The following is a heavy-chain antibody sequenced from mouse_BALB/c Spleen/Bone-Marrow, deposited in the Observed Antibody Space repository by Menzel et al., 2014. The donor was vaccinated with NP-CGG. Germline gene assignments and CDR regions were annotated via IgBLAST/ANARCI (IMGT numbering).Heavy chain of an antibody. CDR1: VFNIKDTY. Sequence: QLVESGAEIVKSGASVKLSCTASVFNIKDTYMHCVQPRPEQCTEWIGSIDPANGNTKYDLMFLGMATITADTSSNTAYLQLSSLTSEDTAVYYCARLDLISFWGHGTLVTVSA. J-gene: IGHJ3*01. V-gene: IGHV14-3*02. CDR3: ARLDLISF. D-gene: IGHD2-4*01. CDR2: IDPANGNT.